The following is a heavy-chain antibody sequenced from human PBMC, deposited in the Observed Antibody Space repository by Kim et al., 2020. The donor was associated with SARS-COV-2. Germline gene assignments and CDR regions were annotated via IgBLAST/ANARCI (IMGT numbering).Heavy chain of an antibody. CDR3: ARQYYGDYVSGLDY. Sequence: SPSFQGQVTISADKSISTAYLQWSSLKASDTAMYYCARQYYGDYVSGLDYWGQGTLVTVSS. J-gene: IGHJ4*02. D-gene: IGHD4-17*01. V-gene: IGHV5-51*01.